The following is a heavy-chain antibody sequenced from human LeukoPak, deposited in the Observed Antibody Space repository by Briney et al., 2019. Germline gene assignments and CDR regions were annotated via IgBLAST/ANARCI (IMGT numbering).Heavy chain of an antibody. CDR2: INTNTGNP. V-gene: IGHV7-4-1*02. CDR3: ARDPYYDYVWGSSLDAFDI. CDR1: GYTFTSYA. Sequence: ASVKVSCKASGYTFTSYAMNWVRQAPGQGLEWMGWINTNTGNPTYAQGFTGRFVFSLDTSVSTAYLQISSLKAEDTAVYYCARDPYYDYVWGSSLDAFDIWGQGTMVTVSS. D-gene: IGHD3-16*01. J-gene: IGHJ3*02.